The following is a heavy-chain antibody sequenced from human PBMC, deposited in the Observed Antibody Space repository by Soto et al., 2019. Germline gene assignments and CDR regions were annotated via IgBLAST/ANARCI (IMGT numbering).Heavy chain of an antibody. CDR2: FDPEEGET. D-gene: IGHD3-10*01. V-gene: IGHV1-24*01. Sequence: QVQLVQSGAEVKKPGASVRVSCKVSGYTLTELSMHWVRQAPGKELEWMGGFDPEEGETIYAQKFQGRVTMTEDTSTDTAYMELSSLRSEDTAVYYCATQPRTMVYYYYGMDVWGQGTTVTVSS. CDR1: GYTLTELS. J-gene: IGHJ6*02. CDR3: ATQPRTMVYYYYGMDV.